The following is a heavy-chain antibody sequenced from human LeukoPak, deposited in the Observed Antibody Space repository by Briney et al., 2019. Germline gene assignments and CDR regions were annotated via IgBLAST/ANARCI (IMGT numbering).Heavy chain of an antibody. V-gene: IGHV3-23*01. CDR3: ASKTGKTGTYD. J-gene: IGHJ4*02. D-gene: IGHD1-1*01. CDR1: GFNFFDYV. Sequence: GGSLRLSCVVSGFNFFDYVMIWVRQAPGKGLEWVSSIDRSGANTYYADFVKGQFTISRDNSKNTLFLQMNSLRAEDTAVYYCASKTGKTGTYDWGQGTLVTVTS. CDR2: IDRSGANT.